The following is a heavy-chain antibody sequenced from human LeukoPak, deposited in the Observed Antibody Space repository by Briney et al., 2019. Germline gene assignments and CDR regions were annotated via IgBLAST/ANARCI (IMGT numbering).Heavy chain of an antibody. CDR2: IYYSGSPNYST. Sequence: SETLSLTCTVSGGSISSYYWSWIRQPPGKGLEWIGYIYYSGSPNYSTVYNPSLKSRVTISVDTSKNQFSLKLTSVTAADTAVYYCARAPRGWYFDLWGRGTLVTVSS. J-gene: IGHJ2*01. CDR1: GGSISSYY. V-gene: IGHV4-59*01. CDR3: ARAPRGWYFDL.